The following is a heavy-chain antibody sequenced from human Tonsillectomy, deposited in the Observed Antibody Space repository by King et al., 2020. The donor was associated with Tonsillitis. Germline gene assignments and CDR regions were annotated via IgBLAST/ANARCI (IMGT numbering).Heavy chain of an antibody. J-gene: IGHJ4*02. V-gene: IGHV3-33*01. CDR1: GFTFSSYD. CDR2: IWYDGSNK. CDR3: ARVSLGSARLESFDS. D-gene: IGHD4-11*01. Sequence: VQLVESGGGVVQPGRSLRLSCAASGFTFSSYDMHWVRQAPGKGLEGVAVIWYDGSNKHYADSVRGRFTISRDNSKNTLYLQINSLRAEDTAVYYCARVSLGSARLESFDSWGQGTLVTVSS.